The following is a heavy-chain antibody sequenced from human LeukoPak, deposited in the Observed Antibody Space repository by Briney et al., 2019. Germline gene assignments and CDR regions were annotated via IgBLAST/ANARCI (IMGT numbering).Heavy chain of an antibody. V-gene: IGHV3-48*03. CDR2: ISSSGSTI. J-gene: IGHJ4*02. CDR3: ARVLRGSDY. CDR1: GLTFSSYE. D-gene: IGHD3-10*01. Sequence: GGSLRLSCAASGLTFSSYEMNWVRQAPGKGLEWVSYISSSGSTIYYADSVKGRFTISRDNAKNSLYLQMNSLRAEDTAVYYCARVLRGSDYWGQGTLVTVSS.